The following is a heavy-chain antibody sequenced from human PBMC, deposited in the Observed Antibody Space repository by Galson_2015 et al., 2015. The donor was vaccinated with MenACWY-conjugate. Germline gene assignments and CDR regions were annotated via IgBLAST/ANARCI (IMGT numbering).Heavy chain of an antibody. D-gene: IGHD1/OR15-1a*01. V-gene: IGHV1-46*01. CDR3: ARERGNKVYHFDY. J-gene: IGHJ4*02. CDR1: GDTFTTYR. CDR2: LNPDSGST. Sequence: SVKVSCKASGDTFTTYRVHWVRQAPGQGLEWMGILNPDSGSTAYAPKFQGRITMTRDASTSTVYMALSSLRSEDTAVYYCARERGNKVYHFDYWGQGTLVAVSS.